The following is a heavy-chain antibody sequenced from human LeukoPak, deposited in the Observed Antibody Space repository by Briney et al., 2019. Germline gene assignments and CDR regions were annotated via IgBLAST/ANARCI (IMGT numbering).Heavy chain of an antibody. J-gene: IGHJ6*02. CDR1: GFTVSSNY. D-gene: IGHD3-10*01. CDR2: IYSGGST. V-gene: IGHV3-53*01. Sequence: GGSLRLSCAASGFTVSSNYMSWVRQAPGKGLEWVSVIYSGGSTYYADSVKGRFTISRDNAKNSLSLEMNSLRAEDTAVYYCVRGFHYGLDVWGQGTTVTVSS. CDR3: VRGFHYGLDV.